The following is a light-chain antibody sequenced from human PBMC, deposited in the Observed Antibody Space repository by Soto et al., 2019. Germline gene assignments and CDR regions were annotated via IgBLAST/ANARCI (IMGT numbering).Light chain of an antibody. CDR1: SSNIGSNF. J-gene: IGLJ1*01. CDR3: AAWDDSLSGRYV. Sequence: QAVVTQPPSASGSPGQRVTISCSGGSSNIGSNFVYWYQQLPGTAPKLLIYDNDQRPSGVPDRISGSKSGTSASLAISGLRSEDEADYYCAAWDDSLSGRYVFGTGTKLTVL. V-gene: IGLV1-47*02. CDR2: DND.